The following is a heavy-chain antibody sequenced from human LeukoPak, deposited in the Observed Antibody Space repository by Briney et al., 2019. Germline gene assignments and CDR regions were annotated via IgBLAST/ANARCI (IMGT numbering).Heavy chain of an antibody. Sequence: PSETLSLTCAVYGGSFSGYYWSWIRQPPGKGLEWIGEINHSGSTNYNPSLKSRVTISVDTSKNQFSLKLSSVTAADTAVYYCARDSGERKVDGDRDIVVVPATFDYWGQGTLVTVSS. CDR2: INHSGST. D-gene: IGHD2-2*01. CDR1: GGSFSGYY. V-gene: IGHV4-34*01. CDR3: ARDSGERKVDGDRDIVVVPATFDY. J-gene: IGHJ4*02.